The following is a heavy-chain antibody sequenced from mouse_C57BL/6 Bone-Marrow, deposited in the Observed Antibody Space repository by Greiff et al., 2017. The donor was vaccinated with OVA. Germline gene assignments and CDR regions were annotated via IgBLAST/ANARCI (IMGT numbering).Heavy chain of an antibody. CDR1: GFTFSSYA. Sequence: EVKLMESGGGLVKPGGSLKLSCAASGFTFSSYAMSWVRQTPEKRLEWVATISDGGSYTYYPDNVKGRFTISRDNAKNNLYLQMSHLKSEDTAMYYCAREWDYDGCWYFDVWGTGTTVTVSS. D-gene: IGHD2-4*01. V-gene: IGHV5-4*01. CDR3: AREWDYDGCWYFDV. CDR2: ISDGGSYT. J-gene: IGHJ1*03.